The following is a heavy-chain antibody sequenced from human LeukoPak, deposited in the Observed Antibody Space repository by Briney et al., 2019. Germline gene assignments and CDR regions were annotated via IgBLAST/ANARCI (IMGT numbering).Heavy chain of an antibody. Sequence: GGSLRLSCAASGFTFNTYAMHWVRQAPGKGLEFVSSISSSGGNTYYANSVKGRFTLSRDDSKNTLYLQMGSLRPEDMAVYYCARAPGRGLYYFDYWGQGTLVTVSS. V-gene: IGHV3-64*01. J-gene: IGHJ4*02. CDR3: ARAPGRGLYYFDY. CDR2: ISSSGGNT. D-gene: IGHD2-15*01. CDR1: GFTFNTYA.